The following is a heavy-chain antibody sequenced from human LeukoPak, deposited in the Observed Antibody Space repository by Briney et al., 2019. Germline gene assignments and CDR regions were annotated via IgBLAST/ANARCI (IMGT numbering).Heavy chain of an antibody. V-gene: IGHV3-7*01. CDR2: MNIDGSEK. Sequence: QTGGSLRLSCAASGFTFSSYWMGWVRQAPGKRLEWVANMNIDGSEKYYADSAKGRFTISRDNAKNTLYLQMNSLRVEDTAVNYCATDFSYGMDVWGQGTTVTVSS. D-gene: IGHD3-3*01. CDR1: GFTFSSYW. CDR3: ATDFSYGMDV. J-gene: IGHJ6*02.